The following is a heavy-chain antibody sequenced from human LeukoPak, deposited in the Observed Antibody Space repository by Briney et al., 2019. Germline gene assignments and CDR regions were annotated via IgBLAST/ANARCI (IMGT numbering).Heavy chain of an antibody. CDR1: GLTFSTYG. V-gene: IGHV3-33*01. CDR2: IWSDGTNK. Sequence: GGSLRLSCAASGLTFSTYGMHWVRQAPGKGLEWVAVIWSDGTNKYYADSVKGRFTISRDNSKNTLYLQMNSLRAEDTAVYYCARDGYDSSGYRMGADYYYGMDVWGQGTTVTVSS. CDR3: ARDGYDSSGYRMGADYYYGMDV. D-gene: IGHD3-22*01. J-gene: IGHJ6*02.